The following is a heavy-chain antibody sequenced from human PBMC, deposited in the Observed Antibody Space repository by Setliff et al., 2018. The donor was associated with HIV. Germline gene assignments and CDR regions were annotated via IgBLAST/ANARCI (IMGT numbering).Heavy chain of an antibody. CDR1: GFTFSSFW. CDR3: ARERLAYYDFWSGYPPFDY. CDR2: INHDGKER. Sequence: GGSLRLSCGASGFTFSSFWMTWVRQAPGKGLEWVANINHDGKERYYMDSIKDRFTVSRDNAKKSLYRQMNSLRAEDTAVYYCARERLAYYDFWSGYPPFDYWGQGTLVTVSS. D-gene: IGHD3-3*01. J-gene: IGHJ4*02. V-gene: IGHV3-7*01.